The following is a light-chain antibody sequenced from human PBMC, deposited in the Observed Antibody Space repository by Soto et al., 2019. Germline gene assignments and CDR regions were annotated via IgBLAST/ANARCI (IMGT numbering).Light chain of an antibody. V-gene: IGKV3-20*01. J-gene: IGKJ2*01. Sequence: EVVLTQSPGTLSLSPGERATLFCRASQSVSSRYLAWYQQKPGQSPRLLIYGASSRATGIPDRFSGSGSGTDFTLTINRLEPEDFAVYYCQQYGSSPLYTFGQGTKLEIK. CDR1: QSVSSRY. CDR3: QQYGSSPLYT. CDR2: GAS.